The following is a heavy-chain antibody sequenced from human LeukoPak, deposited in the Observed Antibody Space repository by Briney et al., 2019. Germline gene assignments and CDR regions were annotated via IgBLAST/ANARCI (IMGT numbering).Heavy chain of an antibody. CDR3: ARLSIRDYYFDY. CDR2: ISGSGGST. CDR1: GFTFSSYG. V-gene: IGHV3-23*01. Sequence: GGSLRLSCAASGFTFSSYGMSWVRQAPGKGLEWVSAISGSGGSTYYADSVKGRFTISRDNSKNTLYLQMNSLRAEDTAVYYCARLSIRDYYFDYWGQGTLVTVSS. D-gene: IGHD3-3*02. J-gene: IGHJ4*02.